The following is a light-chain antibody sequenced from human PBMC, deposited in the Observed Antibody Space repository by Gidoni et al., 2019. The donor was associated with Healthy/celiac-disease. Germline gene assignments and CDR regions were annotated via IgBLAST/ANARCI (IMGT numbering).Light chain of an antibody. CDR2: DAS. Sequence: EIVLTQSPATLSLSPGERATLSCRASQSVSSYLAWYQQNPGQAPRLLIYDASNRATGIPARFSGSGSGTDFTLTISSLEPEDFAVYYCQQRSNWPPLFTFGPGTKVEIK. CDR3: QQRSNWPPLFT. CDR1: QSVSSY. J-gene: IGKJ3*01. V-gene: IGKV3-11*01.